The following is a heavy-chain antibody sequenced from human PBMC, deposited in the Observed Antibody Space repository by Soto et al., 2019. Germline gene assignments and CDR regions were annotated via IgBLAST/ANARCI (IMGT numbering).Heavy chain of an antibody. D-gene: IGHD4-17*01. V-gene: IGHV4-39*01. CDR2: IYYSGNT. CDR3: ARYYYGEIDY. Sequence: PSETLSLTCTVSGGSISSSSYYWGWIRQPPGKGLEWIGSIYYSGNTNYNPPLKSRVTISVDTSKNQFSLKLSSVTAADTAVYYGARYYYGEIDYWGQGTLVTVSS. CDR1: GGSISSSSYY. J-gene: IGHJ4*02.